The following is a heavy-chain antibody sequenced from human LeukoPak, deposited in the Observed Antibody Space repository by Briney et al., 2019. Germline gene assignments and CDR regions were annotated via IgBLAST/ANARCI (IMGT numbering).Heavy chain of an antibody. J-gene: IGHJ4*02. D-gene: IGHD3-22*01. CDR1: GFTFSSYA. CDR2: ISYDGSNK. V-gene: IGHV3-30*04. CDR3: AREAYDSSGYYYGSYFDY. Sequence: PGGSLRLSCAASGFTFSSYAMHWVRQAPGKGLEWVAVISYDGSNKYYADSVKGRFTISRDNSKNTLYLQMNSLRAEDTAVYYCAREAYDSSGYYYGSYFDYWGQGTLVTVSS.